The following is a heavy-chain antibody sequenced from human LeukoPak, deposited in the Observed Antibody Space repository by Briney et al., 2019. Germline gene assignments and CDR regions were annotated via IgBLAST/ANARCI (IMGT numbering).Heavy chain of an antibody. J-gene: IGHJ4*02. CDR1: GFTFNQAW. V-gene: IGHV3-15*01. CDR3: VIDDYYDKSGTRDADFFDY. Sequence: GGSLRLSCAGSGFTFNQAWMSWVRQAPGKGLEWVGRIKSKFDGETRDYAAAVKGRFTFSRDDSKNTLYLAMNRLETEDTAVYYCVIDDYYDKSGTRDADFFDYWGQGALVAVSS. CDR2: IKSKFDGETR. D-gene: IGHD3-22*01.